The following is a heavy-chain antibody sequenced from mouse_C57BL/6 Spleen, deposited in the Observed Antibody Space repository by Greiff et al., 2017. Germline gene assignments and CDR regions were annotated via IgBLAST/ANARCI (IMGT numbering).Heavy chain of an antibody. CDR3: ASPFYGTRYFDV. CDR1: GFTFSDYG. Sequence: EVKVVESGGGLVKPGGSLKLSCAASGFTFSDYGMHWVRQAPEKGLEWVAYISSGSSTIYYADTVKGRFTISRDNAKNTLFLQMTSLRSEDTAMYYCASPFYGTRYFDVWGTGTTVTVSS. CDR2: ISSGSSTI. V-gene: IGHV5-17*01. D-gene: IGHD1-1*01. J-gene: IGHJ1*03.